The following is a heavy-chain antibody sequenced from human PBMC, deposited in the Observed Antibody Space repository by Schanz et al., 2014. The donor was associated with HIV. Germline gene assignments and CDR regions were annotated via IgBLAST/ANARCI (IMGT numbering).Heavy chain of an antibody. CDR2: IWFDGSNK. CDR1: RFSFRGYG. D-gene: IGHD1-7*01. V-gene: IGHV3-33*06. J-gene: IGHJ6*02. Sequence: QVQLVESGGGVVQPGRSLILSCAASRFSFRGYGMHWVPQTPGKGLEWVAVIWFDGSNKYYADSVKGRFTISRDNSKKTLYLQMNSLRAGDTAVYYCAKDRITGTTGVPYYYYGMDVWGQGTTVTVSS. CDR3: AKDRITGTTGVPYYYYGMDV.